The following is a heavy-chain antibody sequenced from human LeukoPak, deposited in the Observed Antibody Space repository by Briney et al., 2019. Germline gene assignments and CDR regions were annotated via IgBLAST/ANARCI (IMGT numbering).Heavy chain of an antibody. J-gene: IGHJ4*02. V-gene: IGHV3-30-3*01. CDR1: GFTFRSYA. CDR3: ARERVVKGFDY. CDR2: VSYDGSGE. Sequence: PRGSLRLSCAGSGFTFRSYAMHWVRQAPGKGLEWVAGVSYDGSGEDYAESVKGRLTISRDNSKNTLYLQMHSLRAEDTAVYYCARERVVKGFDYWGQGTLVIVSS. D-gene: IGHD3-22*01.